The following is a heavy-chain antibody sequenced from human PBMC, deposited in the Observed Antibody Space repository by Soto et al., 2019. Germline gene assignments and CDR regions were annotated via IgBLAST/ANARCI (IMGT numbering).Heavy chain of an antibody. J-gene: IGHJ6*02. CDR3: ASSDSSVGGMDV. V-gene: IGHV1-69*06. CDR1: GGTFSSYA. D-gene: IGHD3-22*01. CDR2: IIPIFGTA. Sequence: QVQLVQSGAEVKKPGSSVKVSCKASGGTFSSYAISWVRQAPGQGLEWMGGIIPIFGTANYAQKFQGRVTITADKSTSTAYMEMSSMRSEDTAVYYCASSDSSVGGMDVWGQGTTVTVSS.